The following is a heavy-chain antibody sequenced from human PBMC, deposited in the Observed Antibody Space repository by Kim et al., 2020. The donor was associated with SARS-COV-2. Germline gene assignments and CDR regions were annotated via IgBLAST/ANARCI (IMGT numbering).Heavy chain of an antibody. CDR3: ARRCPIPDWYFDL. J-gene: IGHJ2*01. CDR1: GYTFTGYY. D-gene: IGHD2-2*02. V-gene: IGHV1-2*02. Sequence: ASVKVSCKASGYTFTGYYMHWVRQAPGQGLEWMGWINPNSGGTNYAQKFQGRVTMTRDTSISTAYMELSRLRSDDTAVYYCARRCPIPDWYFDLWGRGTLVTVSS. CDR2: INPNSGGT.